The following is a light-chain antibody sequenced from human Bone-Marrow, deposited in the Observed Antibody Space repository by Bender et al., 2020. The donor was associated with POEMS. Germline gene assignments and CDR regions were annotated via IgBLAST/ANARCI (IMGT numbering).Light chain of an antibody. V-gene: IGLV2-23*01. J-gene: IGLJ3*02. CDR1: RDDVGSYNL. Sequence: QSALTQPASVSGSPGQSITISCTGTRDDVGSYNLVSWYQHHPGKAPKLIIYEGTKRPSGISDRFSGSKSGYTASLTISGLRAEDEADYYCWSFAGYSIFVLSGGGTKVTVL. CDR3: WSFAGYSIFVL. CDR2: EGT.